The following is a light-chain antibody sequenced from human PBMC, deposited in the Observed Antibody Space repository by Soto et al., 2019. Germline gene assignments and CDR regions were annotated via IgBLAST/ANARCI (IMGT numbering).Light chain of an antibody. CDR1: QSISSW. V-gene: IGKV1-5*03. J-gene: IGKJ1*01. CDR3: QQYNSPWT. Sequence: DIQMTQSPSTLSASVGDRVTITCRASQSISSWLAWYQQKPGKAPKLLIYKASSLESGVPSRFSGSGSGTEFTLTISSLQPDDFATYYCQQYNSPWTFGQGNKVEIK. CDR2: KAS.